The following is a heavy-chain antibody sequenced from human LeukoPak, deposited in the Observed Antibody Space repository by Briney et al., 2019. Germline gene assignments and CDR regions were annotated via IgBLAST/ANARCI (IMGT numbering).Heavy chain of an antibody. J-gene: IGHJ4*02. CDR1: GFTFSSYA. D-gene: IGHD1-7*01. CDR2: ISYDGSNK. Sequence: GGSLRLSCAASGFTFSSYAMNWVRQAPGKGLEWVAVISYDGSNKNYADSVKGRFTISRDNAKKTLYLQTNSLRAEDTAVYYCARDRFIYCNYVGYYFDYWGQVALVTVSS. V-gene: IGHV3-30*04. CDR3: ARDRFIYCNYVGYYFDY.